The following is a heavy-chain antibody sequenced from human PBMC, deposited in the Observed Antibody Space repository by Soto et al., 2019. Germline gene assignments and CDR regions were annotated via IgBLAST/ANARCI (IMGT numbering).Heavy chain of an antibody. CDR3: ARGGSGYDFWSGYPRPNWFDP. J-gene: IGHJ5*02. Sequence: PSETLSLTCTVSGGSISSYYWSWIRQPPGKGLEWIGYIYYSGSTNYNPSLKSRVTISVDTSENQFSLKLSSVTAADTAVYYCARGGSGYDFWSGYPRPNWFDPWGQGTLVTVSS. CDR2: IYYSGST. D-gene: IGHD3-3*01. V-gene: IGHV4-59*01. CDR1: GGSISSYY.